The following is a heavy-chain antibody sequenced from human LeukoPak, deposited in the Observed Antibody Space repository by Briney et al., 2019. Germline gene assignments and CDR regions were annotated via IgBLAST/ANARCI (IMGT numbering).Heavy chain of an antibody. V-gene: IGHV3-48*01. CDR2: ISSSSSTI. Sequence: PGGSLRLSCAASGFTFSSYSMNWVRQAPGKGLEWVSYISSSSSTIYYADSVKGRFTISRDNAKNSLYLQMNSLRAEDTAVYYCARHSMVRGVNYYYMDVWGKGTTVTVSS. CDR3: ARHSMVRGVNYYYMDV. CDR1: GFTFSSYS. D-gene: IGHD3-10*01. J-gene: IGHJ6*03.